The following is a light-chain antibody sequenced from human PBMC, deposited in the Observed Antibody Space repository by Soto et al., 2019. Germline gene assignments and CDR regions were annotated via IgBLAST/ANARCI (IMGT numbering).Light chain of an antibody. Sequence: DIVMTQSPATLSVSPGERATLSCRASQSVSGSLAWYQQKPGQAPRLLIYGASTRATGIPARFSGSGSGTEFTLTINSLQSEDFAVYYCQQYNDWPPWTFGQGTKVDIK. CDR3: QQYNDWPPWT. CDR1: QSVSGS. V-gene: IGKV3-15*01. CDR2: GAS. J-gene: IGKJ1*01.